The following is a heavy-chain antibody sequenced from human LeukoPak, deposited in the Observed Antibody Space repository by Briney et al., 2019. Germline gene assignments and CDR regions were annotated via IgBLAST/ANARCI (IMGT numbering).Heavy chain of an antibody. CDR2: IYYSGST. V-gene: IGHV4-59*01. D-gene: IGHD3-3*01. CDR1: GGSISTYY. J-gene: IGHJ4*02. CDR3: ARENDFWSRYFDY. Sequence: PSETLSLTCTVSGGSISTYYWSWIRQPAGKGLEWIGNIYYSGSTNYNPSLKSRVTISVDTSKNQFSLKLTSVTAADTAVYYCARENDFWSRYFDYWGQGTLVTVSS.